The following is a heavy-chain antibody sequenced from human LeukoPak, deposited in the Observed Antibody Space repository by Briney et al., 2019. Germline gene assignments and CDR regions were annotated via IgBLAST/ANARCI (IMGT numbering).Heavy chain of an antibody. Sequence: GGSLRLSCAASGFTFSSYAMHWVRQAPGKGLEWVAVISYDGCNKYYADSVKGRFTISRDNSKNTLYLQMNSLRAEDTAVYYCARDRTDIVVVPAATPNSYYGMDVWGQGTTVTVSS. J-gene: IGHJ6*02. CDR3: ARDRTDIVVVPAATPNSYYGMDV. CDR2: ISYDGCNK. V-gene: IGHV3-30*04. CDR1: GFTFSSYA. D-gene: IGHD2-2*01.